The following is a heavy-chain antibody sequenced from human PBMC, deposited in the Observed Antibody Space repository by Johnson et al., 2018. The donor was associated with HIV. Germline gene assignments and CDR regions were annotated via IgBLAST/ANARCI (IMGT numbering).Heavy chain of an antibody. V-gene: IGHV3-30*04. J-gene: IGHJ3*02. CDR1: GFSFSSYA. D-gene: IGHD3-3*01. Sequence: QVQLVESGGGVVQPGRSLRLSCAASGFSFSSYAMHWVRQAPGTGLEWVAVISYDGSNKYYADSVKGRFTISRDNSKNTLYLQMNSLRAEDTAVYDCARDWSNFWSGSRAFDIWGQGTMVTVSS. CDR3: ARDWSNFWSGSRAFDI. CDR2: ISYDGSNK.